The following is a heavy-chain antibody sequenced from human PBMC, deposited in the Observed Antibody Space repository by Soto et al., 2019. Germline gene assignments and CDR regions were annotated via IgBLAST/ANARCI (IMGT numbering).Heavy chain of an antibody. J-gene: IGHJ4*02. V-gene: IGHV4-39*07. CDR3: ARGGYSYGRRGYFDY. CDR1: GGSISSSSYY. D-gene: IGHD5-18*01. CDR2: INHSGST. Sequence: TSETLSLTCTVSGGSISSSSYYWSWIRQPPGKGLEWIGEINHSGSTNYNPSLKSRVTISVDTSKNQFSLKLSSVTAADTAVYYCARGGYSYGRRGYFDYWGQGTLVTVSS.